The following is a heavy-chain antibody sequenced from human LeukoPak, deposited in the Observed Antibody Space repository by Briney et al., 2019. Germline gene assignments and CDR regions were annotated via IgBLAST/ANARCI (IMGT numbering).Heavy chain of an antibody. CDR2: IKSDGSST. D-gene: IGHD3-10*01. J-gene: IGHJ4*02. CDR3: ARESRTDYYGDY. V-gene: IGHV3-74*01. CDR1: GFTFSSYW. Sequence: GGSLRLSCAASGFTFSSYWVHWVRQVPGKGLVWVSRIKSDGSSTSYADLVKGRFTMSRDNAKNTLYLQMNSLRAEDTAVHYCARESRTDYYGDYWGQGTLVTVSS.